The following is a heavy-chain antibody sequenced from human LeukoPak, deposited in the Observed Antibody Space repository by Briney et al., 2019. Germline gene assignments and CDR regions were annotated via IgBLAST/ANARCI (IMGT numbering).Heavy chain of an antibody. V-gene: IGHV3-23*01. J-gene: IGHJ4*02. D-gene: IGHD7-27*01. CDR3: AKAMGWGTGLFDY. Sequence: GGSLRLSCAASGFTFSSYAMSWVRQAPGKGLEWVSAISGSGGSTYYADSVKGRFTISRDNSKNTLYLQMNSLRAEDTALYYCAKAMGWGTGLFDYWGQGTLVTVSS. CDR2: ISGSGGST. CDR1: GFTFSSYA.